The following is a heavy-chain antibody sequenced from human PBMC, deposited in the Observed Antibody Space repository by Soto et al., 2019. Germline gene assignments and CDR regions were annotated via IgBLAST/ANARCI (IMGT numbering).Heavy chain of an antibody. CDR3: ARHAPGIAVAGTLPGYYYGMDV. CDR1: GYSFTSYW. J-gene: IGHJ6*02. D-gene: IGHD6-19*01. CDR2: IDPSDSYT. V-gene: IGHV5-10-1*01. Sequence: PGESLKISCKGSGYSFTSYWISWVRQMPGKGLEWMGRIDPSDSYTNYTPSFQGHVTISADKSISTAYLQWSSLKASDTAMYYCARHAPGIAVAGTLPGYYYGMDVWGQGTTVTVSS.